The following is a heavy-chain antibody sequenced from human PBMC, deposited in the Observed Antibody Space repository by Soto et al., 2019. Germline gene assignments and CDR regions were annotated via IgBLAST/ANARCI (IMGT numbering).Heavy chain of an antibody. Sequence: PGGSLRLSCAASGFTFSSYAMSWVRQAPGKGLEWVSAISGSGGSTYYADSVKGRFTISRDNSKNTLYLQMNSLRAEDTAVYYCAKDRVIAAAGCSNWFDPWGQGTLVTVSS. J-gene: IGHJ5*02. CDR1: GFTFSSYA. CDR2: ISGSGGST. CDR3: AKDRVIAAAGCSNWFDP. V-gene: IGHV3-23*01. D-gene: IGHD6-13*01.